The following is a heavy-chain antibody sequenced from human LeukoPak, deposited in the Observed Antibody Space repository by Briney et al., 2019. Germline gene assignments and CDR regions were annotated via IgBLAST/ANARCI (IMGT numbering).Heavy chain of an antibody. D-gene: IGHD3-22*01. V-gene: IGHV4-4*02. J-gene: IGHJ4*02. CDR1: GDSISNNKW. CDR3: ATYLDTSGYRFDY. Sequence: SETLSLTCAVSGDSISNNKWWSWVRQPPGKGLEWIGEIVHTGNINYNPSLKSRITMSVDKSKNQFSLKLSSVTAADTAVYYCATYLDTSGYRFDYWGPGALVTVSP. CDR2: IVHTGNI.